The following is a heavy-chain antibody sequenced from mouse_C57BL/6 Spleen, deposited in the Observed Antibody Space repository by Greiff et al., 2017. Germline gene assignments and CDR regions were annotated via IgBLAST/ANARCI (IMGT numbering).Heavy chain of an antibody. D-gene: IGHD4-1*01. V-gene: IGHV1-15*01. J-gene: IGHJ4*01. Sequence: QVQLQQSGAELVRPGASVTLSCKASGYTFTDNEMHWVKQTPVHGLEWIGAIDPETGGTAYNQKFKGKAILTADKSSSTAYMELRSLTSEDSAVYYCTRNWDYAMDYWGQGTSVTVSS. CDR3: TRNWDYAMDY. CDR2: IDPETGGT. CDR1: GYTFTDNE.